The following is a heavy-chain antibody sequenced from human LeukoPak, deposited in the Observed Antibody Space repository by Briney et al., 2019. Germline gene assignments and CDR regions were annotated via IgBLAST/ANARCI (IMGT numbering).Heavy chain of an antibody. V-gene: IGHV3-23*01. J-gene: IGHJ4*02. D-gene: IGHD3-10*01. CDR3: AKNYYGSGSSSLDY. CDR2: ISGSAGTT. CDR1: GFTFSSYA. Sequence: GGSLRLSCAASGFTFSSYAMGWDRQAPGKGLEWVSAISGSAGTTYYADSVKGRFTISRDNSKNTLFLQMNSLRAEDTAAYYCAKNYYGSGSSSLDYWGQGTLATVSS.